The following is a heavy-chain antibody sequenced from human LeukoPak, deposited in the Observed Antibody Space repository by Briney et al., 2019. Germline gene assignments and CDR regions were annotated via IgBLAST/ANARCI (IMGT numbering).Heavy chain of an antibody. Sequence: GGSLRLSCAASGFTSSSYWMHWVRQAPGKGLVWVSRINSDGSSTSYADSVKGRFTISRDNAKNTLYLQMNSLRAEDTAVYYCARDTIYYDFWSGYYYEGYYFDYWGQGTLVTVSS. CDR1: GFTSSSYW. V-gene: IGHV3-74*01. D-gene: IGHD3-3*01. CDR3: ARDTIYYDFWSGYYYEGYYFDY. J-gene: IGHJ4*02. CDR2: INSDGSST.